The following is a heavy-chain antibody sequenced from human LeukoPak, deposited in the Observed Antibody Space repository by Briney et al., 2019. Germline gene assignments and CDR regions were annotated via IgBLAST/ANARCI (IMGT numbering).Heavy chain of an antibody. CDR3: ARGVLPGTIQWSLDY. CDR1: EFTFSRYW. CDR2: IGQDGSE. J-gene: IGHJ4*02. Sequence: PGGSLRLSCAASEFTFSRYWMTWVRQAPGKGLEWVANIGQDGSECADSVKGRFTVSRDNARNSLYLQMDCLRAEDTAVYYCARGVLPGTIQWSLDYWGQGTLVTVSS. D-gene: IGHD2-2*02. V-gene: IGHV3-7*01.